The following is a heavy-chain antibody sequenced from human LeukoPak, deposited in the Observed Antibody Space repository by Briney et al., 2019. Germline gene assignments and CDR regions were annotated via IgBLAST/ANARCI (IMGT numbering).Heavy chain of an antibody. CDR1: GFTFSSYS. Sequence: GGSLRLSCAASGFTFSSYSMNWVRQAPGKGLEWVSSISSSSSYIYYADSVKGRFTISRDNAKNSLYLQMNSLRAEDTAVYYCASNYYGSVSESYYFDYWGQGTLVTVSS. CDR3: ASNYYGSVSESYYFDY. V-gene: IGHV3-21*01. J-gene: IGHJ4*02. D-gene: IGHD3-10*01. CDR2: ISSSSSYI.